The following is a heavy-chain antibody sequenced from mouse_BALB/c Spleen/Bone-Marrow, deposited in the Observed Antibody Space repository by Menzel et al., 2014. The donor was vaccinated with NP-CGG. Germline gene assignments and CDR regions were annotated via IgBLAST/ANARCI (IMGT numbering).Heavy chain of an antibody. D-gene: IGHD2-4*01. CDR2: ILPSIGRT. CDR1: DSEVFPIAY. V-gene: IGHV15-2*02. Sequence: QVHVKQSGSELRSPGSSVKLSCKDFDSEVFPIAYMSRVRQKPGHGFEWIGDILPSIGRTIYGEKFEDKATLDADTVSNTAYLELNSLTSEDSAIYYCARSDYDDGWYFDVWGAGTTVTVSS. CDR3: ARSDYDDGWYFDV. J-gene: IGHJ1*01.